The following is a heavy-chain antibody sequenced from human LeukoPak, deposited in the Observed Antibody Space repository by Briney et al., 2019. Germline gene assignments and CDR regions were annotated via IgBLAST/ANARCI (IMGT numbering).Heavy chain of an antibody. CDR3: ARRIVVVPAAIGFDY. CDR1: GGSFSGYY. Sequence: SETLSLTCAVYGGSFSGYYWSWIRQPPGKGLEWIGEINHSGSTNYNPSLKSRVTISVDTSKNQFSLKLSSVTAADTAVYYCARRIVVVPAAIGFDYWGQGTLVTVSS. V-gene: IGHV4-34*01. J-gene: IGHJ4*02. D-gene: IGHD2-2*02. CDR2: INHSGST.